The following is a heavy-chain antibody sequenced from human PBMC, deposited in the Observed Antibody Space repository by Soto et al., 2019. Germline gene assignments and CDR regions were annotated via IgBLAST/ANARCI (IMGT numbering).Heavy chain of an antibody. V-gene: IGHV3-23*01. CDR1: GFTFSEYA. J-gene: IGHJ6*02. Sequence: EVKVLESGGDLVQPGGSLRLSCVASGFTFSEYAMTWVRQAPGKGLDWVSSVSANGDITYYADSVKGRFTISRDNSNNTLLLQMNSLRAEDTALYYCARGXRGGSGSPASYYFSGLDVWGQGTTVIVSS. CDR3: ARGXRGGSGSPASYYFSGLDV. CDR2: VSANGDIT. D-gene: IGHD3-10*01.